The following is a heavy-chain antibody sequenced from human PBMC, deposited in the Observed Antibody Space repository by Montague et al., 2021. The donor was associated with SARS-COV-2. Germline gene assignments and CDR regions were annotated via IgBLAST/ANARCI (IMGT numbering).Heavy chain of an antibody. CDR1: GGSISSSSYY. Sequence: SETLSLTCTVSGGSISSSSYYWGWIRQPPGKGLEWIGSIYYSGSTYHNPSLKSRVTISVDTSKNQFSLKLSSVTAADTAVYYCASLYYSYGHNWFDPWGQGTLVTVSS. J-gene: IGHJ5*02. CDR3: ASLYYSYGHNWFDP. D-gene: IGHD5-18*01. CDR2: IYYSGST. V-gene: IGHV4-39*01.